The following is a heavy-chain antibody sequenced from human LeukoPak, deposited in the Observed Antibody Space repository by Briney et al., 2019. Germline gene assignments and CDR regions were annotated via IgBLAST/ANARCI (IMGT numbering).Heavy chain of an antibody. D-gene: IGHD2-2*01. Sequence: GGSLRHSCAASGFILSNAWMSWVRQAPGKGLEWVGRIKSITDGGTTDYAAPVKGRFTISRDDSKNTLYLQINSLKTEDTAAYYCTTDSGSISDTLDYWGQGTLVTVSS. CDR1: GFILSNAW. CDR3: TTDSGSISDTLDY. V-gene: IGHV3-15*01. CDR2: IKSITDGGTT. J-gene: IGHJ4*02.